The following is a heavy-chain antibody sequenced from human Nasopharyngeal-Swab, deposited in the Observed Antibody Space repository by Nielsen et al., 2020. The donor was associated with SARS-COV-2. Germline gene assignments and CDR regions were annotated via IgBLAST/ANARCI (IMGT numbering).Heavy chain of an antibody. D-gene: IGHD6-6*01. J-gene: IGHJ6*03. V-gene: IGHV1-69*13. CDR1: LCTFSRSA. Sequence: SSVPVSCKPSLCTFSRSASIWVRQAPRRGLEWMGGIIPIFGTANYAQKFQGRVTITADESTSTAYMELSSLRSEDTAVYYCARSYSSSSSSFQNGYYYMDVWGKETTVTVSS. CDR3: ARSYSSSSSSFQNGYYYMDV. CDR2: IIPIFGTA.